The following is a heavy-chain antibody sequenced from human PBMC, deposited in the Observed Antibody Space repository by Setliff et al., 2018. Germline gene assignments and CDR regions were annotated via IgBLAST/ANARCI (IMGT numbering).Heavy chain of an antibody. CDR1: GFTFDNYW. CDR3: ARDDDTTSRYSRFEH. V-gene: IGHV3-7*01. D-gene: IGHD5-12*01. J-gene: IGHJ5*02. CDR2: IKPDGTET. Sequence: PSETLSLSCVASGFTFDNYWMGWVRQPPGKGLEWVANIKPDGTETYYADSVKGRFTISRDNSQNTVYLQMDSLRAEDTAVYYCARDDDTTSRYSRFEHWGQGTPVTVSS.